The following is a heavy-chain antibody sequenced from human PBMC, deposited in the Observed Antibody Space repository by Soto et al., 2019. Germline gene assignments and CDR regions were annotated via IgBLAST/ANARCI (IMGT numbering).Heavy chain of an antibody. CDR2: IYYSGST. Sequence: SETLSLTCTVSGGSISSVDYYWSWIRQPPGKGLEWIGYIYYSGSTYYNPSLKSRVTISVDTSKNQFSLKLSSVTAADTAVYYCASQTGYDWFDPWGQGTLVTVSS. J-gene: IGHJ5*02. CDR1: GGSISSVDYY. D-gene: IGHD3-9*01. CDR3: ASQTGYDWFDP. V-gene: IGHV4-30-4*01.